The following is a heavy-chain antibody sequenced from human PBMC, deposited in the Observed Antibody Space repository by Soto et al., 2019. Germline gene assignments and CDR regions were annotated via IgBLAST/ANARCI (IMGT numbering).Heavy chain of an antibody. CDR2: IYNSGST. J-gene: IGHJ4*02. Sequence: QVQLQEPGPGLVERSQTLSLTCTVSGASVRSDYYYWSWIRQPPGRGLEWIGHIYNSGSTYSNPSLKSRVTVSLDTSKNQFSLKLSSVTAADTAVYYCARGPSADKVDYWGQGTLVTVSS. D-gene: IGHD3-3*01. V-gene: IGHV4-30-4*01. CDR3: ARGPSADKVDY. CDR1: GASVRSDYYY.